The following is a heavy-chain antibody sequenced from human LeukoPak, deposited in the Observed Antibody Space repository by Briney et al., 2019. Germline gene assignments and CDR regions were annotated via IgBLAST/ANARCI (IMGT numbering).Heavy chain of an antibody. CDR3: ARTKATTMGSTRRDYFFYGIDV. D-gene: IGHD4/OR15-4a*01. CDR2: IYLDDSDV. V-gene: IGHV5-51*01. CDR1: GYSFTNWW. J-gene: IGHJ6*02. Sequence: GESLKISCKASGYSFTNWWIGWVRQMPGKGLEWMGIIYLDDSDVRYSPSFQGQVTISADRSISAAYLQWSSLKASDTAIYYCARTKATTMGSTRRDYFFYGIDVWGQGTLVTVSS.